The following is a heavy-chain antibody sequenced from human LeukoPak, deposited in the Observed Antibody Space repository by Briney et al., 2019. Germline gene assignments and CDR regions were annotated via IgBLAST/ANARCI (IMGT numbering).Heavy chain of an antibody. Sequence: PGGSLRLSCAASGFTFSGSAMHWVRQASGKGLEWVGRIRSKANSYATAYAASVKGRFTISRDDSKNTAYLQMNSLKTEDTAVYYCTRPTTIFGVVTFDYWGQGTLVTVS. V-gene: IGHV3-73*01. CDR3: TRPTTIFGVVTFDY. CDR1: GFTFSGSA. CDR2: IRSKANSYAT. J-gene: IGHJ4*02. D-gene: IGHD3-3*01.